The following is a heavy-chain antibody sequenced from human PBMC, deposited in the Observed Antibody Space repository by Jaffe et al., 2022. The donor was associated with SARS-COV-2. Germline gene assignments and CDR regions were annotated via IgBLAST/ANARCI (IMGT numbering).Heavy chain of an antibody. D-gene: IGHD3-3*01. CDR1: GGSFSGYY. V-gene: IGHV4-34*01. Sequence: QVQLQQWGAGLLKPSETLSLTCAVYGGSFSGYYWSWIRQPPGKGLEWIGEINHSGSTNYNPSLKSRVTISVDTSKNQFSLKLSSVTAADTAVYYCARGGVKRFLEWLGIDYWGQGTLVTVSS. CDR3: ARGGVKRFLEWLGIDY. J-gene: IGHJ4*02. CDR2: INHSGST.